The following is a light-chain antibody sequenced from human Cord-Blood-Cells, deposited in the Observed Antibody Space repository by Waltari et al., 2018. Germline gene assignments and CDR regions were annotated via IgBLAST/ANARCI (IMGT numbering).Light chain of an antibody. Sequence: QSALTQPASVSGSPGQSITISCTGTSSDVGGYNYVSWYQRHLGKAPKLMIYDVSNRPTGVSNRFSGSKSGNTASLTISGLQAEDEADYYCSSYTSSSTRVFGGGTKLTVL. V-gene: IGLV2-14*01. CDR2: DVS. CDR1: SSDVGGYNY. J-gene: IGLJ3*02. CDR3: SSYTSSSTRV.